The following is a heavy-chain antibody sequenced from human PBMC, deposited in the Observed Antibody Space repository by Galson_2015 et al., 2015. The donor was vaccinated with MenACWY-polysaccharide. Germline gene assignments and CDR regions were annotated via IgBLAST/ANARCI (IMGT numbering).Heavy chain of an antibody. CDR3: ARGRRDTAVAAPAAVLLDY. J-gene: IGHJ4*02. Sequence: SVKVSCKASGYTFSSYDINWVRQATGQRLGWMGWMNPNSGNTGYAQKFQGRVTMTRNTSISTAYMELSSLTPEDTAVYYCARGRRDTAVAAPAAVLLDYWGQGILVTVSS. CDR1: GYTFSSYD. V-gene: IGHV1-8*01. D-gene: IGHD6-19*01. CDR2: MNPNSGNT.